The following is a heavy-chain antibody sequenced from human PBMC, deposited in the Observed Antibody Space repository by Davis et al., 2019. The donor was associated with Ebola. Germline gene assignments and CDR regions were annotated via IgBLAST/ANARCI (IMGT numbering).Heavy chain of an antibody. Sequence: TVSCKGSGYSFTSYWIGWVRQLPGKGLEWMGIIYPGDSDTRYSPSFQGQVTIPADKSISTAYLQWSSLKASDTAMYYCARQIGYCSSTSCSYYYYGMDVWGQGTTVTVSS. D-gene: IGHD2-2*01. CDR3: ARQIGYCSSTSCSYYYYGMDV. CDR1: GYSFTSYW. CDR2: IYPGDSDT. V-gene: IGHV5-51*01. J-gene: IGHJ6*02.